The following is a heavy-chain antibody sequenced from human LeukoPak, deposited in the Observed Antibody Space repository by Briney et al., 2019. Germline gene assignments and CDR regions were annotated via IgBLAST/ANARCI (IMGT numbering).Heavy chain of an antibody. Sequence: PGGSLRLSCAASGFTFSSYAVHWVRQAPGKGLAWVATISYEGRFQFYADSVKGRFTISRDNSKNTLYLQMNSLRPEDTAVYYCARDSYSVVGKYDNSGRYGDSWGQGTLVTVSS. V-gene: IGHV3-30*04. J-gene: IGHJ4*02. CDR3: ARDSYSVVGKYDNSGRYGDS. CDR2: ISYEGRFQ. CDR1: GFTFSSYA. D-gene: IGHD3-22*01.